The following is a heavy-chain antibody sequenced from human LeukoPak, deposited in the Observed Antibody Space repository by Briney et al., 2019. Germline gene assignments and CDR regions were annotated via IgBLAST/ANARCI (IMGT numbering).Heavy chain of an antibody. CDR1: GYTFTSYY. CDR3: ARDHKGTSSGSYYFGY. CDR2: INPSGGST. D-gene: IGHD1-26*01. Sequence: GASVKVSCKASGYTFTSYYMHWVRQAPGQGLEWMGIINPSGGSTSYAQKFQGRVTMTRDTSTSTVYMELSSLRSEDTAVYYCARDHKGTSSGSYYFGYWGQGTLVTVSS. J-gene: IGHJ4*02. V-gene: IGHV1-46*01.